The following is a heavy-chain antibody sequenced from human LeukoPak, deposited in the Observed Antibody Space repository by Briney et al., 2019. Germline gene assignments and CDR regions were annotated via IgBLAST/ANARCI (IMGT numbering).Heavy chain of an antibody. J-gene: IGHJ4*01. CDR3: ARDGTAAGLYFDL. D-gene: IGHD6-13*01. CDR1: GFTFSSYW. V-gene: IGHV3-74*01. Sequence: GGSLRLSCAASGFTFSSYWMHSVRQAPGKGLVWVSRINSDGSSTSYADSVKGRFTISRDNAKNTLYLQMSSLRAEDTAVYYCARDGTAAGLYFDLWGQGTLVTVSS. CDR2: INSDGSST.